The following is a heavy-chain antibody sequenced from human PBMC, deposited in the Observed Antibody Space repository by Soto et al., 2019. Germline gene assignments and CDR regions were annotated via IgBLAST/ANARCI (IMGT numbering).Heavy chain of an antibody. D-gene: IGHD6-13*01. J-gene: IGHJ4*02. CDR2: ISGSGGST. V-gene: IGHV3-23*01. Sequence: EVQLLESGGGLVQPGGSLRLSCAASGFTFSSYAMSWVRQAPGKGLEWVSAISGSGGSTYYADSVKGRFTISRDNSKNTLYLQMNSLRAEDTAVYYCAKDWAHGSSLPSRFDYWGQGTLVTVSS. CDR3: AKDWAHGSSLPSRFDY. CDR1: GFTFSSYA.